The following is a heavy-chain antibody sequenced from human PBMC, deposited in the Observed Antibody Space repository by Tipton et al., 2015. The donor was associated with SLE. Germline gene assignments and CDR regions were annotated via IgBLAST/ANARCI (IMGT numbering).Heavy chain of an antibody. CDR2: IYTSGST. D-gene: IGHD6-13*01. V-gene: IGHV4-61*02. CDR1: GGSISSGSYY. CDR3: ASSICYYNYYNYMDV. Sequence: TLSLTCTVSGGSISSGSYYWSWIRQPAGKGLEWIGRIYTSGSTNYNPSLKSRVTISVDTSKNQFSLKLSSVTAADTAVYYCASSICYYNYYNYMDVWGKGTTVPVSS. J-gene: IGHJ6*03.